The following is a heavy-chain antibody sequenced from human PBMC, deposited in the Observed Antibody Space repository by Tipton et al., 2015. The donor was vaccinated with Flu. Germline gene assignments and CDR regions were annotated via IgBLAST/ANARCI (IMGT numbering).Heavy chain of an antibody. Sequence: TLSLTCAVYGGSLSGYYWSWIRQPPGKGLEWIGEINHSGSTNYNSSLKSRVTISVDTSKNQFSLKLSSVTAADTAVYHCARLTIFGVVIIGNYYYYMDVWGKGTTVTVSS. CDR2: INHSGST. CDR1: GGSLSGYY. J-gene: IGHJ6*03. CDR3: ARLTIFGVVIIGNYYYYMDV. D-gene: IGHD3-3*01. V-gene: IGHV4-34*01.